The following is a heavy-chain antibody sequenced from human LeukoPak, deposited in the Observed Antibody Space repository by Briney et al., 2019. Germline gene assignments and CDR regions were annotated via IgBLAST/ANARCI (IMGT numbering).Heavy chain of an antibody. V-gene: IGHV4-39*07. Sequence: SETLSLTCIVSGGSLRRSSYNWGWVRQPPGKGLEWHGCIHYTVTTFYNPSLKSRVTISVATSKNQFSLKLSSVAAADRAVYYCARTGGSFYFYYYMDVWGKGTTVTVSS. CDR3: ARTGGSFYFYYYMDV. CDR1: GGSLRRSSYN. D-gene: IGHD1-26*01. J-gene: IGHJ6*03. CDR2: IHYTVTT.